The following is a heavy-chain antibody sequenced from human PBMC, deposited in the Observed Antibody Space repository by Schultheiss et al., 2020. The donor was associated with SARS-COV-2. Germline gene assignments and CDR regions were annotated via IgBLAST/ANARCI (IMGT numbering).Heavy chain of an antibody. CDR3: AKGDYGGNSDYYYGMDV. CDR1: GFTFSSYS. J-gene: IGHJ6*02. CDR2: ISGSGGST. V-gene: IGHV3-23*01. D-gene: IGHD4-23*01. Sequence: GESLKISCAASGFTFSSYSMNWVRQAPGKGLEWVSAISGSGGSTYYADSVKGRFTISRDNSKNTLYLQMNSLRAEDTAVYYCAKGDYGGNSDYYYGMDVWGQGTTVTVSS.